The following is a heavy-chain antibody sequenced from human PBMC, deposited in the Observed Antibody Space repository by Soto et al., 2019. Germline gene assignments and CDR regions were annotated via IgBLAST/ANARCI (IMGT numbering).Heavy chain of an antibody. D-gene: IGHD1-1*01. J-gene: IGHJ4*02. CDR3: ARDNNWSYDY. CDR1: GFTFGSHW. V-gene: IGHV3-74*01. Sequence: EVQLVESGGGLVQPGGSLRLSCAASGFTFGSHWMHWVRQAPGKGLVWVSHIGPDGSSTRDADSVQGRFTISRDNARNTLYLQMNSLRDEDTAVYYCARDNNWSYDYWGQGILVTVSS. CDR2: IGPDGSST.